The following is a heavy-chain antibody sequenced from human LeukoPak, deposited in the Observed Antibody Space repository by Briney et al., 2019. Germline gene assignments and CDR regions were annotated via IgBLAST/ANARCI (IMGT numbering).Heavy chain of an antibody. V-gene: IGHV4-4*07. Sequence: SETLSLTRTVSGGSISSYYWSWIRQPAGKGLEWIGRIYTSGSTNYNPSLKSRVTISVDKSKNQFSLKLSSVTAADTAVYYCARERVGATDHDAFDIWGQGTMVTVSS. CDR1: GGSISSYY. CDR2: IYTSGST. CDR3: ARERVGATDHDAFDI. D-gene: IGHD1-26*01. J-gene: IGHJ3*02.